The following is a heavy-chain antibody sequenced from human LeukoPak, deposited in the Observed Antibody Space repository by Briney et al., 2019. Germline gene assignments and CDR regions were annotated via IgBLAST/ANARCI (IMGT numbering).Heavy chain of an antibody. V-gene: IGHV3-23*01. D-gene: IGHD3-22*01. CDR3: AKEGQPGYYYDSSGLPLDY. CDR2: ISCSGGST. CDR1: GFTFSSYA. J-gene: IGHJ4*02. Sequence: GGSLRLSCSASGFTFSSYAMSWVRQAPGKGLEWVAAISCSGGSTYYADSVKGRFTISRDNSKNTLYLQMNSLRAEDTAVYYCAKEGQPGYYYDSSGLPLDYWGQGTLVTVSS.